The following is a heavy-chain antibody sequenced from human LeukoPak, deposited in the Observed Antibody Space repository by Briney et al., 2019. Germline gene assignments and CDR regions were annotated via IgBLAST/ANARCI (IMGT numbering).Heavy chain of an antibody. D-gene: IGHD3-10*01. CDR3: ARQPQDYYGSGSYFY. J-gene: IGHJ4*02. CDR1: GGSFSGYY. CDR2: INHSGST. V-gene: IGHV4-34*01. Sequence: SETLSLTCAVYGGSFSGYYWSWIRQPPGKGLEWIGEINHSGSTNYNPSLKSRVTISVDTSKNQFSLKLSSVTAADTAVYYCARQPQDYYGSGSYFYWGQGTLVTVSS.